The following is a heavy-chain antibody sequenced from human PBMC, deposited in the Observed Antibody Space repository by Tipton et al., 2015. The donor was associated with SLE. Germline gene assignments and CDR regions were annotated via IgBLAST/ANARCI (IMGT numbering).Heavy chain of an antibody. V-gene: IGHV3-48*01. Sequence: SLRLSCAASGFTFSSYSMNWVRQAPGKGLEWVSSISSSSSTIYYADSVKGRFTISRDNAKNSLYLQMNSLRAEDTAVYYCARDPVVPAATFDYWGQGTLVTVSS. CDR2: ISSSSSTI. D-gene: IGHD2-2*01. CDR1: GFTFSSYS. J-gene: IGHJ4*02. CDR3: ARDPVVPAATFDY.